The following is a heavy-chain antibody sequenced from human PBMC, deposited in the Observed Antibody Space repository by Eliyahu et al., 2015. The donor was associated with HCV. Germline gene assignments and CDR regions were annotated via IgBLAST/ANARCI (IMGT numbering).Heavy chain of an antibody. D-gene: IGHD3-10*01. CDR1: GGSISSSNW. J-gene: IGHJ5*02. CDR3: ARDGSGSYLNWFDP. Sequence: QVQLQESGPGLVKPSGTLSLTCAVSGGSISSSNWWSWVRQPPGKGLEWVGGIFHSGGTTTNPSLKSRVTISVDKSKNQFSLKLSSVTAADTAVYYCARDGSGSYLNWFDPWGQGTLVTVSS. CDR2: IFHSGGT. V-gene: IGHV4-4*02.